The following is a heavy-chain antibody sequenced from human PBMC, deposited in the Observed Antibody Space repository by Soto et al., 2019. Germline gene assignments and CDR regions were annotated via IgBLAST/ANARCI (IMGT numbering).Heavy chain of an antibody. CDR2: IYYSGST. D-gene: IGHD3-10*01. CDR1: GGSISSYF. Sequence: SETLSLTCTVSGGSISSYFWSWIRQPPGKGLEWIGYIYYSGSTNYNPSLKSRVTISVDTSKNQFSLKLRSVTAADTAVYYCARYGFYSLDVWGKGTTDTVSS. J-gene: IGHJ6*03. CDR3: ARYGFYSLDV. V-gene: IGHV4-59*08.